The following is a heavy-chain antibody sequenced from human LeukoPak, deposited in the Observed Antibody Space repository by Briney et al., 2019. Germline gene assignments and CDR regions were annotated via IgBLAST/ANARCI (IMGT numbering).Heavy chain of an antibody. D-gene: IGHD1-26*01. Sequence: GGSLRLSCAASGFSFSEYYMSWIRQAPGKGLEWVSCISSGSSYTNYTDSVKGRFTISRDNAKRSLYLQMNSLTAEDTAVYYCVRSGGTYGWFDPWGQGTLVTVSS. J-gene: IGHJ5*02. CDR2: ISSGSSYT. CDR3: VRSGGTYGWFDP. V-gene: IGHV3-11*03. CDR1: GFSFSEYY.